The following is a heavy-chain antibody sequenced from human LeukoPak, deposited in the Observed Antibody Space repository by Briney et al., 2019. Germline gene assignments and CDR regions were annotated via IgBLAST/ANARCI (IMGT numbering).Heavy chain of an antibody. J-gene: IGHJ4*02. D-gene: IGHD5-18*01. V-gene: IGHV4-38-2*02. CDR1: GYSISSGYY. Sequence: SETLSLTCIVSGYSISSGYYWGWIRQPPGKGLEWIGSIYHSGSTYYNPSLKSRVTISVDTSKNQFSLKLSSVTAADTAVYYCARRGYGYVIDYWGQGTLVTVSS. CDR2: IYHSGST. CDR3: ARRGYGYVIDY.